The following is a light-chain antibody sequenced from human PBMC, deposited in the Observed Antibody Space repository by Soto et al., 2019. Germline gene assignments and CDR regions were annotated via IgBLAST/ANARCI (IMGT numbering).Light chain of an antibody. Sequence: DIVWTQSPATLSLSPGERAALSCRASQSVSSSLAWYQQKPGQTPRLLIYDASNRATGIPARFNGSGSGTDFNLTVSSLEPEDFAVYDCQQRSNWPRTFGGGTKVEIK. CDR2: DAS. V-gene: IGKV3-11*01. J-gene: IGKJ4*01. CDR3: QQRSNWPRT. CDR1: QSVSSS.